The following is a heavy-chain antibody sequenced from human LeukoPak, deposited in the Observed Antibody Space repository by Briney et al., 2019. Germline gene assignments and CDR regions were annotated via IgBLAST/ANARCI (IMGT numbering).Heavy chain of an antibody. CDR3: ARAGGRSWFDP. CDR2: MNPKSGGT. V-gene: IGHV1-2*02. Sequence: GASVKVSCKASGYTFTNSYIHWVRQAPGQGLEWMGSMNPKSGGTKYAQKFQGRVSMTRDTSISTAYMELASLTSDDTAGYYCARAGGRSWFDPWGQGTLVPVSS. D-gene: IGHD1-26*01. J-gene: IGHJ5*02. CDR1: GYTFTNSY.